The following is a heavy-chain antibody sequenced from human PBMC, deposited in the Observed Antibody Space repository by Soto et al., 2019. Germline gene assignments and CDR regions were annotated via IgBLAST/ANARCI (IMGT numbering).Heavy chain of an antibody. J-gene: IGHJ4*02. Sequence: ASVKVSCKASGYTFTSYGISWVRQAPGQGLEWMGWISAYNGNTNYAQKLQGRVTMTTDTSTSTAYMELRSLRSDDTAVYYCAFRDYGDPGSYFDYWGQGTLVTVSS. CDR1: GYTFTSYG. CDR3: AFRDYGDPGSYFDY. V-gene: IGHV1-18*01. CDR2: ISAYNGNT. D-gene: IGHD4-17*01.